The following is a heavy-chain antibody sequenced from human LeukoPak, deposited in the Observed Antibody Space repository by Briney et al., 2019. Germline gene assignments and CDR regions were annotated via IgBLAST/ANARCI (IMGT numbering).Heavy chain of an antibody. CDR2: IRYDGSNK. CDR3: ARGHTAVTRHFDF. D-gene: IGHD4-17*01. J-gene: IGHJ4*02. CDR1: GFTFSSYG. Sequence: QAGGSLRLSCAASGFTFSSYGMHWVRQAPGKGLEWVAFIRYDGSNKYYADSVKGQFTISRDNSKNTLYLQMNSLRAEDTAVYYCARGHTAVTRHFDFWGQGTLVTVSS. V-gene: IGHV3-30*02.